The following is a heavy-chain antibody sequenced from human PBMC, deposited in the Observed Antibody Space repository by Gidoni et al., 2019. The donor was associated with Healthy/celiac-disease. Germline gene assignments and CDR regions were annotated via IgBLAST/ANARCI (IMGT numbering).Heavy chain of an antibody. CDR1: GLSLSTSGVG. Sequence: QITLKESGPTLVKPTQTLTLTCTFSGLSLSTSGVGVGWIRQPPGKALEWLALIYWDDDKRYSPSLKIRLTITKDTPKNQVVLTMTNMDPVYTATYYCAHRLPCGLNYYGSNYFDYWGQGTLVTVSS. CDR2: IYWDDDK. CDR3: AHRLPCGLNYYGSNYFDY. J-gene: IGHJ4*02. D-gene: IGHD3-10*01. V-gene: IGHV2-5*02.